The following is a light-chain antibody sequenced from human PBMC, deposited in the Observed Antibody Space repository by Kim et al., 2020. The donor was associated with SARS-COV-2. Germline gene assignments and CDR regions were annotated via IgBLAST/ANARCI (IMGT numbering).Light chain of an antibody. CDR3: AAWDDIQSGPV. CDR1: SSNIGSNT. CDR2: YDK. J-gene: IGLJ2*01. Sequence: QPVLTQPPSASGAPGQTVTISCSGSSSNIGSNTASWYQQVPGTAPKLLIYYDKERPSGVPDRFSGSKSGTSASLAITGLQSGDEADYYCAAWDDIQSGPVFGGGTQLTVL. V-gene: IGLV1-44*01.